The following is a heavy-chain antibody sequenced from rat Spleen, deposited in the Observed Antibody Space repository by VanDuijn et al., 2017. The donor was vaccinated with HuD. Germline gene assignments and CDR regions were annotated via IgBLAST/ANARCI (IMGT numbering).Heavy chain of an antibody. CDR2: ISYSGST. V-gene: IGHV3-1*01. Sequence: EVQLQESGPGLVKPSQSLSLTCSVTGYSITSSYRWSWIRKFPGNKLEWMAYISYSGSTGFNPSLKSRISITRDTSRNQFFLQLNSVTTEDTATYYCARSYYDGYYHLYWGQGVMVTVSS. D-gene: IGHD1-12*03. J-gene: IGHJ2*01. CDR1: GYSITSSY. CDR3: ARSYYDGYYHLY.